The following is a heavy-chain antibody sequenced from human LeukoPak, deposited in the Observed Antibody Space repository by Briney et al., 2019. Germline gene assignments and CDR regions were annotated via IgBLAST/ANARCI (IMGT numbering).Heavy chain of an antibody. CDR1: GGTFSSYA. CDR2: IIPIFGTA. V-gene: IGHV1-69*13. CDR3: ASIKQLVVGGGFDY. J-gene: IGHJ4*02. D-gene: IGHD6-13*01. Sequence: SVKVSCKASGGTFSSYAISWVRQAPGQGLEWMGGIIPIFGTANYAQKFQGRVTITADESTSTAYMELSSLRSEDTAVYYCASIKQLVVGGGFDYWGQGTLVTVSS.